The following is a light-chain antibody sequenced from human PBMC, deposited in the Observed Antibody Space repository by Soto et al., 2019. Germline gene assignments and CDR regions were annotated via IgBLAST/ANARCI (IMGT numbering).Light chain of an antibody. Sequence: DIQLTQSPSFLSASVGDRVTITCRASQGIRDFLAWYQQKPGKAPKLLIYAASTLQAGVPTRFSGFASVTEFTLTISNLQPAESATYYCQQFNVYPLTFGGGTKVEIK. CDR2: AAS. J-gene: IGKJ4*01. CDR1: QGIRDF. V-gene: IGKV1-9*01. CDR3: QQFNVYPLT.